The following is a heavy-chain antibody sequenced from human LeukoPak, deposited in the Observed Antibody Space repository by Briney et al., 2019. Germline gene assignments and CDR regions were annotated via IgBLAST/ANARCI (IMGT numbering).Heavy chain of an antibody. CDR3: ASEPSTYYYDSSGSDAFDI. D-gene: IGHD3-22*01. V-gene: IGHV1-69*13. Sequence: SVKVSCKASGGTFSSYAISWVRQAPGQGLEWMGGNIPIFGTANYAQKFQGRVTITADESTSTAYMELSSLRSEDTAVYYCASEPSTYYYDSSGSDAFDIWGQGTMVTVSS. CDR2: NIPIFGTA. J-gene: IGHJ3*02. CDR1: GGTFSSYA.